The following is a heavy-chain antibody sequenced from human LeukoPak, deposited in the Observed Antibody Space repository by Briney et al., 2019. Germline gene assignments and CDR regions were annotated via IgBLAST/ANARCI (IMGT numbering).Heavy chain of an antibody. V-gene: IGHV3-30*18. Sequence: GGSLRLSCAASGFTFSSYGMHWVRQAPGKGLEWVAVISYDGSNKYYTDSVKGRFTISRDNSKNTLYLQMNSVRAEDTAVYYCAEDLQLGGFDYWGQGTLVTVSS. D-gene: IGHD3-10*01. CDR1: GFTFSSYG. J-gene: IGHJ4*02. CDR2: ISYDGSNK. CDR3: AEDLQLGGFDY.